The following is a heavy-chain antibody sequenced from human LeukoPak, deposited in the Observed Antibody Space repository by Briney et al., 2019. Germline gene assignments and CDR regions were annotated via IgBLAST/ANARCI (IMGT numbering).Heavy chain of an antibody. V-gene: IGHV1-2*02. CDR2: SNPNSGGT. Sequence: ASVKVSCKASGYTFTGFHMHWVRQAPGQGLEWMGWSNPNSGGTNYAQKFQGRVTMTRDTSISTVYMELSRLRSDDTAVYYCARDRLRLGYERTNWFDPWGQGTLVTVSS. D-gene: IGHD2-15*01. J-gene: IGHJ5*02. CDR3: ARDRLRLGYERTNWFDP. CDR1: GYTFTGFH.